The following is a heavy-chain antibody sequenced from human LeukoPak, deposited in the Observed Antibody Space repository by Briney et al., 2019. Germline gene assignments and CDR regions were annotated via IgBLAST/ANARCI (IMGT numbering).Heavy chain of an antibody. CDR3: AKDARELLPPNWYFDL. CDR2: ISYDGSNK. D-gene: IGHD1-26*01. J-gene: IGHJ2*01. V-gene: IGHV3-30-3*01. Sequence: GRSLRLSCAASGFTFSSYAMHWVRQAPGKGLEWVAVISYDGSNKYYADSVKGRFTISRDNSKNTLYLQMNSLRAEDTAVYYCAKDARELLPPNWYFDLWGRGTLVTVSS. CDR1: GFTFSSYA.